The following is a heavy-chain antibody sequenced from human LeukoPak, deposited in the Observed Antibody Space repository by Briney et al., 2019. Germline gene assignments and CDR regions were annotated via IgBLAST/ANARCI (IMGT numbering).Heavy chain of an antibody. V-gene: IGHV1-2*02. CDR3: ARDGAEGWFDP. J-gene: IGHJ5*02. CDR2: INPNSGGT. Sequence: QGXEWMGWINPNSGGTNYAQKFQGRVTMTRDTSISTAYMELSRLRSDDTAVYYCARDGAEGWFDPWGQGTLVTVSS. D-gene: IGHD3-16*01.